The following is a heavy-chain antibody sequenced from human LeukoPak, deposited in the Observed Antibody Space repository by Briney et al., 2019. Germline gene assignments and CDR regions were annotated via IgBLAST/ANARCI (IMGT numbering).Heavy chain of an antibody. V-gene: IGHV4-39*07. CDR3: ARRPSRKTTYYYGSGSYYHWAYFDY. Sequence: PSETLSLTCTVSGGSISSSSYYWSWIRQPPGKGLEWIGEINHSGSTNYNPSLKSRVTISVDTSKNQFSLKLSSVTAADTAVYYCARRPSRKTTYYYGSGSYYHWAYFDYWGQGTLVTVSS. CDR1: GGSISSSSYY. J-gene: IGHJ4*02. CDR2: INHSGST. D-gene: IGHD3-10*01.